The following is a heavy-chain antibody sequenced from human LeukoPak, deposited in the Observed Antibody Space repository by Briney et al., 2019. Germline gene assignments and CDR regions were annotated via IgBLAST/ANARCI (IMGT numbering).Heavy chain of an antibody. D-gene: IGHD3-3*01. CDR2: IKEDGSDK. Sequence: GGSLRLSCAASGFTFSNYWMSWVRQTPGKGLEWVTNIKEDGSDKYYVDSLKGRFTISRDNAKNSLYLQMNSLRTEDTAVYYCAKDRTRQAYWGQGTLVTVSS. V-gene: IGHV3-7*03. J-gene: IGHJ4*02. CDR3: AKDRTRQAY. CDR1: GFTFSNYW.